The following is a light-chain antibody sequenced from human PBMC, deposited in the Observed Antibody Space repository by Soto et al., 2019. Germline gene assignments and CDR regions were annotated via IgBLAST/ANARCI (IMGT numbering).Light chain of an antibody. CDR1: SRDVGGYNY. J-gene: IGLJ1*01. V-gene: IGLV2-14*01. Sequence: QSVLTHPASVSGSPGQSLPIPGPATSRDVGGYNYVSWYQQHPGKAPKLMIYDVSNRPSGVSNRFSGSKSGNTASLTISGLQAEAEADYYCSSYTSSSTLDYVFGTGTKVTVL. CDR3: SSYTSSSTLDYV. CDR2: DVS.